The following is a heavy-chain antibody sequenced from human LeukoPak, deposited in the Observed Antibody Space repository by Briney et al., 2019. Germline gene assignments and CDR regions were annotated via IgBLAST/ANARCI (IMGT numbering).Heavy chain of an antibody. Sequence: HPGGSLRLSCAASGFTFSSYAMSWVRQAPGKGLEWVSAISGSGGSTYYADSVKGRFTISRDNSKNTLYLQMNSLRAEDTAVYYCARDRGYSGYRFDYWGQGTLVTVSS. V-gene: IGHV3-23*01. CDR3: ARDRGYSGYRFDY. CDR1: GFTFSSYA. J-gene: IGHJ4*02. D-gene: IGHD5-12*01. CDR2: ISGSGGST.